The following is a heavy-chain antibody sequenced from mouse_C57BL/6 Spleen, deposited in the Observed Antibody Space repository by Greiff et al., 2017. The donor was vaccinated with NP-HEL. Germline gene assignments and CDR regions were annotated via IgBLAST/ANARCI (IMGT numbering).Heavy chain of an antibody. CDR2: IYPGNSDT. CDR1: GYTFTSYW. CDR3: TRWVDYDYEEDYFDV. V-gene: IGHV1-5*01. J-gene: IGHJ1*03. Sequence: EVKLQESGTVLARPGASVKMSCKTSGYTFTSYWMHWVKQRPGQGLEWIGAIYPGNSDTSYNQKFKGKAKLTAVTSASTAYMELSSLTTEDSAVYYCTRWVDYDYEEDYFDVWGTGTTVTVAS. D-gene: IGHD2-4*01.